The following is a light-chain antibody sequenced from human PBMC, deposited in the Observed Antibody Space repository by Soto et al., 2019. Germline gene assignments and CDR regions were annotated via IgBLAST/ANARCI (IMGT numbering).Light chain of an antibody. J-gene: IGKJ4*01. CDR1: QDINSY. Sequence: DIQMSHSPTSLSASVGDRVTITCRASQDINSYLNWYQHKPGKSPKLLIYAASSLQSGVPSRFSGSESGTDFTLTINSLQPDDSAIYYCQQTYTTRALTFGGGTKVDNK. CDR2: AAS. V-gene: IGKV1-39*01. CDR3: QQTYTTRALT.